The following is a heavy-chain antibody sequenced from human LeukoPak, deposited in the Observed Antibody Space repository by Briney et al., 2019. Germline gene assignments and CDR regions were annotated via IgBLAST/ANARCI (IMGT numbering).Heavy chain of an antibody. J-gene: IGHJ4*02. CDR2: MSSDGTST. Sequence: AGSLSLSCAASGFTFSCSSMHSLRQPPGQSLVSVSRMSSDGTSTSHADSVKGRFTISRDNAKKMVYLQMNSLRVEDTAVYYCAAGPSSNGHQVPYWGQGTLVTVSS. CDR1: GFTFSCSS. V-gene: IGHV3-74*01. D-gene: IGHD4-11*01. CDR3: AAGPSSNGHQVPY.